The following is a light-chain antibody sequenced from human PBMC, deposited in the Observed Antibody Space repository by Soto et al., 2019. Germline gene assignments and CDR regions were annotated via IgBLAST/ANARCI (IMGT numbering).Light chain of an antibody. CDR1: SSDVGGYNY. CDR2: DVS. CDR3: RSYTSSSTL. J-gene: IGLJ2*01. V-gene: IGLV2-14*03. Sequence: QSALTQPASVSGSPGQSITISCTGTSSDVGGYNYFSWYQHHPGKAPKLMIYDVSNRPSGVSNRFSGSKSGNTASLTISGLQAEDEADYYCRSYTSSSTLFGGGTKLTVL.